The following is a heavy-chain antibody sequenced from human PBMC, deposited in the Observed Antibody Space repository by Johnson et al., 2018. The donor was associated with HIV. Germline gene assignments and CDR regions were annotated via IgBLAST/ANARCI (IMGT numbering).Heavy chain of an antibody. Sequence: VQLVESGGGVVRPGGSLRLSCAASGFTFDDYGMSWVRQAPGKGLEWVSGINWNGGSTGYADSVKGRFTISRDNAKNSLYLQVNSLRAEDTAVYYCAKDRDGYTLGAFDIGGQGTMVTVSS. CDR2: INWNGGST. V-gene: IGHV3-20*04. D-gene: IGHD5-24*01. CDR3: AKDRDGYTLGAFDI. CDR1: GFTFDDYG. J-gene: IGHJ3*02.